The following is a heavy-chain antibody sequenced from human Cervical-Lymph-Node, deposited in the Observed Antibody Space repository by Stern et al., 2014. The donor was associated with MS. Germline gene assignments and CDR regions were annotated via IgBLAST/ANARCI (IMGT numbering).Heavy chain of an antibody. D-gene: IGHD1-1*01. V-gene: IGHV1-46*03. Sequence: VQLVQSGAEVKKPVASVKVSCEASGFTFTTHYMHWIRQAPGAGLEWVGMINPNSGTTSYARQFQGRVIITRDTSTSTIYMELTGLRSEDTALYFCTRVQRERRALDHFDPWGQGTLVTVSS. J-gene: IGHJ5*02. CDR3: TRVQRERRALDHFDP. CDR2: INPNSGTT. CDR1: GFTFTTHY.